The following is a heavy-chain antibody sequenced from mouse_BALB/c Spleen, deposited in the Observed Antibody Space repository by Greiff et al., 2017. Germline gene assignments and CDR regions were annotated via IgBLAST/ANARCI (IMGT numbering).Heavy chain of an antibody. CDR2: IYPGDGDT. CDR1: GYTFTSYW. D-gene: IGHD2-14*01. Sequence: VKLQESGAELARPGASVKLSCKASGYTFTSYWMQWVKQRPGQGLEWIGAIYPGDGDTRYTQKFKGKATLTADKSSSTAYMQLSSLASEDSAVYYCARGRDRYDAYAMDYWGQGTSVTVSS. J-gene: IGHJ4*01. V-gene: IGHV1-87*01. CDR3: ARGRDRYDAYAMDY.